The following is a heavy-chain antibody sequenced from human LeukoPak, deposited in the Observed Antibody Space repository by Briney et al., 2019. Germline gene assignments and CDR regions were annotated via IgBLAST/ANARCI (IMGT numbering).Heavy chain of an antibody. CDR2: IDPSEGST. Sequence: GASVKVSCKASGYTFSSYYMHWVRQAPGQGLEWMGIIDPSEGSTSYAQKFQGRVTITADKSTSTAYMELSSLRSEDTAVYYCARSRRYNWNYPFDWFDPWGQGTLVTVSS. V-gene: IGHV1-46*01. CDR3: ARSRRYNWNYPFDWFDP. J-gene: IGHJ5*02. CDR1: GYTFSSYY. D-gene: IGHD1-7*01.